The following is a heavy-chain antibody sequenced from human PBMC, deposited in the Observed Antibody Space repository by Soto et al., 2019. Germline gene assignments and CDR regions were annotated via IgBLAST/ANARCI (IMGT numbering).Heavy chain of an antibody. J-gene: IGHJ4*02. CDR3: AKDRRAGGNSAFYFDF. Sequence: PGGSLRLSCAASGFKFSNYAMSWVRQAPGKGLEWVSPISATGGGTYYADSVKDRFTISRDNSHNTLYLQVHSLTAEDTAVYYCAKDRRAGGNSAFYFDFWGRGAQVTVSS. V-gene: IGHV3-23*01. CDR1: GFKFSNYA. CDR2: ISATGGGT. D-gene: IGHD3-16*01.